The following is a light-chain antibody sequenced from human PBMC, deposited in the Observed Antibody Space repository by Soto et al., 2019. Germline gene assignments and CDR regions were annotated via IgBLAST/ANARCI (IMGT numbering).Light chain of an antibody. Sequence: ESVLTQSPGTLSLSPGERATLSCRASQSVSSSYLDWYQQTSGQAPRLLIYVAFNRATGIPDRFSGSGSGTDFTLTISRLEAEDFAVYYCQQYGRTFGQGTKLEIK. CDR3: QQYGRT. CDR1: QSVSSSY. CDR2: VAF. J-gene: IGKJ2*01. V-gene: IGKV3-20*01.